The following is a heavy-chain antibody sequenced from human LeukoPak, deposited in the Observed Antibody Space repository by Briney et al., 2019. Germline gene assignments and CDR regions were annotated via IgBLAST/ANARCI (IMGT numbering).Heavy chain of an antibody. CDR2: IYSNGGST. CDR3: ARPRVPWGMGTGSGSAFDN. Sequence: GGSLRLSCAASGFTFSNYDMYWVRQTPGKGLEYVSSIYSNGGSTFYANSVKGRFTISRDNSKNTLYLQMGSLRAEDMAVYYCARPRVPWGMGTGSGSAFDNWGQGTMVTVSS. V-gene: IGHV3-64*01. CDR1: GFTFSNYD. D-gene: IGHD2-8*01. J-gene: IGHJ3*02.